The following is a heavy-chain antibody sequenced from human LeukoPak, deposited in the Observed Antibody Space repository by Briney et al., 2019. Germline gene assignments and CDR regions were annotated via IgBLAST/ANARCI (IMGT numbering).Heavy chain of an antibody. CDR3: ATVREIDCSGGSCYSDWFDP. CDR2: FDPEDGET. CDR1: GYTLTELS. D-gene: IGHD2-15*01. Sequence: ASVKVSCKVSGYTLTELSMHWVRQAPGKGLEWMGGFDPEDGETIYAQKFQGRVTMTEDTSTDTAYMELSSLRSEDTAVYYCATVREIDCSGGSCYSDWFDPRGQGTLVTVSS. J-gene: IGHJ5*02. V-gene: IGHV1-24*01.